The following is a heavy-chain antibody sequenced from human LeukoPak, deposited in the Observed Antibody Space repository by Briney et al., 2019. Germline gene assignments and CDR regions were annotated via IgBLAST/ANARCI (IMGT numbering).Heavy chain of an antibody. J-gene: IGHJ6*02. CDR1: GFTFSSFA. CDR3: ARDQRGGYDILTGYYRPYGMDV. CDR2: ISYDGSNK. D-gene: IGHD3-9*01. Sequence: HPGRSLRLSCAASGFTFSSFAMHWVRQAPGKGLEWVAVISYDGSNKYYADSVKGRFTISRDNSKNTLYLQMNSLRPEDTAVYYCARDQRGGYDILTGYYRPYGMDVWGQGTTVTVSS. V-gene: IGHV3-30-3*01.